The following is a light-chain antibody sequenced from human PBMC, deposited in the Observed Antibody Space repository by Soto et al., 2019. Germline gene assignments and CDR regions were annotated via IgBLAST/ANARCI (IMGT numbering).Light chain of an antibody. Sequence: QSALTQPPSASGSPGQSVTISCTGTSSDVGGYNYVSWYQQHPGKAPKLMIYEVSKRPSGVPDRFSGSKSGNTASLTVSGLQTEDDADYYCSSYAGSIHYVFGTGTKLTVL. CDR2: EVS. CDR1: SSDVGGYNY. J-gene: IGLJ1*01. CDR3: SSYAGSIHYV. V-gene: IGLV2-8*01.